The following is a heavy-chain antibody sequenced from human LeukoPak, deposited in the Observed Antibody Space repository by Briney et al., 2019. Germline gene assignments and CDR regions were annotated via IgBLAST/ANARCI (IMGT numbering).Heavy chain of an antibody. CDR1: GGSISSYY. V-gene: IGHV4-4*07. CDR2: IYTSGST. CDR3: ARARMYYYDSSGDFDY. Sequence: PSETLSLTCTVSGGSISSYYWSWIRQPAGKGLEWIGRIYTSGSTNYNPSLKSRVTMSVDTSKNQFSLKLSSVTAADTAVYYCARARMYYYDSSGDFDYWGQGTLVTVSS. J-gene: IGHJ4*02. D-gene: IGHD3-22*01.